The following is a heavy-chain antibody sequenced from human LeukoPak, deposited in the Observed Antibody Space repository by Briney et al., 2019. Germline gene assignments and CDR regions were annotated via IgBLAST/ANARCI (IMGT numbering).Heavy chain of an antibody. Sequence: GSLRLSCAASGFTFTSHPMNWVRQAPGKGLEWVSAISVNGDTTYYADSVKGRFTISRDNSKNTVFLQKNSLRVDDTAVYYCAKDDGYRYDNGGWFDYWGQGTLVTVSS. CDR1: GFTFTSHP. CDR3: AKDDGYRYDNGGWFDY. J-gene: IGHJ4*02. D-gene: IGHD5-18*01. V-gene: IGHV3-23*01. CDR2: ISVNGDTT.